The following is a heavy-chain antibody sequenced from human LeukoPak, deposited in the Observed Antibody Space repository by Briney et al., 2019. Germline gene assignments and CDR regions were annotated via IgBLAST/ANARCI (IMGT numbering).Heavy chain of an antibody. V-gene: IGHV4-59*01. J-gene: IGHJ2*01. CDR1: GVSISSYF. Sequence: SETLSLTCSVSGVSISSYFWTWIRQPPGKGLEWIGYIYYSGSTNYNPPLKSRVTMSVDTSKSQFSLKLSSVTAAGTAVYYCARVLNDWYFDLWGRGTLV. CDR2: IYYSGST. CDR3: ARVLNDWYFDL.